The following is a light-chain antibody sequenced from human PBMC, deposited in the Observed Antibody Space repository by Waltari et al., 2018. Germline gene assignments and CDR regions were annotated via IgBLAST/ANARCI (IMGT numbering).Light chain of an antibody. CDR1: TLQKEY. Sequence: SYGLTQAPSVSVSPGQTARITCSGDTLQKEYAYWYQQKPGQAPVLVIYKDSERPSGIPERFSGSRAGTTVALTINGVQAEDEAEYYCQSSDSSGSYVLFGGGTKLTVL. CDR2: KDS. CDR3: QSSDSSGSYVL. V-gene: IGLV3-25*03. J-gene: IGLJ3*02.